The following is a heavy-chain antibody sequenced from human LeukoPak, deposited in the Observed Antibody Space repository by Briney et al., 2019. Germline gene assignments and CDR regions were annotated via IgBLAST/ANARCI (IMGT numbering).Heavy chain of an antibody. J-gene: IGHJ5*02. CDR2: IYPGDSDI. CDR1: GYRFINYW. V-gene: IGHV5-51*01. D-gene: IGHD4-23*01. Sequence: GESLKTSCKGSGYRFINYWFGWVRQMPGKGLGWMGIIYPGDSDIRHSPSVQGQVSISADESISTAYLQWSSLKASDTAIYYCARKGNAWFDPWGQGTLVTVSS. CDR3: ARKGNAWFDP.